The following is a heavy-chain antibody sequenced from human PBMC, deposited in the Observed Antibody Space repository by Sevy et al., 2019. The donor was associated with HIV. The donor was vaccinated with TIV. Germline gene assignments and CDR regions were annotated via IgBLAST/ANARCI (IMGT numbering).Heavy chain of an antibody. D-gene: IGHD1-26*01. CDR1: GFTFSSYA. Sequence: GGSLRLSCAASGFTFSSYAMHWVRQAPGKGLEWVAVISYDGSNKYYADSVKGRFTTTRDNSKNTLYLKMNSLRAEDTAVNYCPRDVVSIVGATPDGGFDPWSQGTLVTVSS. J-gene: IGHJ5*02. CDR2: ISYDGSNK. CDR3: PRDVVSIVGATPDGGFDP. V-gene: IGHV3-30-3*01.